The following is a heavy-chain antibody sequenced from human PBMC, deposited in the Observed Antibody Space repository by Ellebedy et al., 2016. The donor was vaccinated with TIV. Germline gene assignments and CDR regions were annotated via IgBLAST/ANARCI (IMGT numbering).Heavy chain of an antibody. Sequence: PGGSLRLSCAASGFTFSPYAMSWVRQAPGKGLEWVSTISHTGSRTYYANSVEGRFIISRDNSKQTLYLQMNSLSAEDTAVYYCAKGRGGGSDTSAPRYYFDYWGLGTLVTVSS. D-gene: IGHD3-22*01. CDR2: ISHTGSRT. V-gene: IGHV3-23*01. CDR3: AKGRGGGSDTSAPRYYFDY. CDR1: GFTFSPYA. J-gene: IGHJ4*02.